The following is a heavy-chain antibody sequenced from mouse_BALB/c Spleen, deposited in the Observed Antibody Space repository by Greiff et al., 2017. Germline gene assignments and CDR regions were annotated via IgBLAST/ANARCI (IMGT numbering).Heavy chain of an antibody. CDR3: ARDLKLGRFAY. V-gene: IGHV5-4*02. J-gene: IGHJ3*01. Sequence: DVQLVEFGGGLVKPGGSLKLSCAASGFTFSDYYMYWVRQTPEKRLEWVATISDGGSYTYYPDSVKGRFTISRDNAKNNLYLQMSSLKSEDTAMYYCARDLKLGRFAYWGQGTLVTVSA. CDR1: GFTFSDYY. D-gene: IGHD4-1*01. CDR2: ISDGGSYT.